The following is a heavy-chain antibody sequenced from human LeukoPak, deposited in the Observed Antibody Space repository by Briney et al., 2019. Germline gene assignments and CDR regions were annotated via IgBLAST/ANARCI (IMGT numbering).Heavy chain of an antibody. CDR1: DYSISSGYY. CDR3: ARHRGRGFFWSGYYSDY. Sequence: SETLSLTCAVSDYSISSGYYWGWIRQPPGKGPEWIGSIYHSGNTYYNPSFKSRVTISVDTSKNQFSLKLSSVTAADTAVYYCARHRGRGFFWSGYYSDYWGQGTLVTVSS. J-gene: IGHJ4*02. CDR2: IYHSGNT. V-gene: IGHV4-38-2*01. D-gene: IGHD3-3*01.